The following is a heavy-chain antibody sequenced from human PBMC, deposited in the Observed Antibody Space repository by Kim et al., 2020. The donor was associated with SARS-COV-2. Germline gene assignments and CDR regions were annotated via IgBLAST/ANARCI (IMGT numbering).Heavy chain of an antibody. CDR1: FSSYA. CDR3: AKDPVRYSSSSFWFDP. Sequence: FSSYAMSWVRQAPGKGLEWVSAISGSGGSTYYADSVKGRFTISRDNSKNTLYLQMNSLRAEDTAVYYCAKDPVRYSSSSFWFDPWGQGTLAT. CDR2: ISGSGGST. D-gene: IGHD6-6*01. J-gene: IGHJ5*02. V-gene: IGHV3-23*01.